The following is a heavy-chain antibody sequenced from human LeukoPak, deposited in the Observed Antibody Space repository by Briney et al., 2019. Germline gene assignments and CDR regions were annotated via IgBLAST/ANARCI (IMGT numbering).Heavy chain of an antibody. V-gene: IGHV4-59*01. CDR3: ARVSGRLLDY. CDR2: IYYSGST. CDR1: GGSISSYY. J-gene: IGHJ4*02. Sequence: SETLSLTCTVSGGSISSYYWSWIRQPPGKGLEWIGYIYYSGSTNYNPSLKSRVTISVDTSKNQFSLKLSSVTAADTAAYYCARVSGRLLDYWGQGTLVTVSS. D-gene: IGHD3-3*01.